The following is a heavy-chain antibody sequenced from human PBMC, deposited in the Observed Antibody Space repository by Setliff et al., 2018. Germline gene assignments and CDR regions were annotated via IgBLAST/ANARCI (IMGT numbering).Heavy chain of an antibody. V-gene: IGHV3-23*01. CDR3: ARDGRWELGVGGFDS. Sequence: PGGSLRLSCAASGFTFSSYAMSWVRQAPGKGLEWVSAISGSGGTTNYADSVKGRFTISRDNAKNTLYLQMNSLRAEDTAVYYCARDGRWELGVGGFDSWGQGTLVTVSS. D-gene: IGHD1-26*01. CDR1: GFTFSSYA. J-gene: IGHJ4*02. CDR2: ISGSGGTT.